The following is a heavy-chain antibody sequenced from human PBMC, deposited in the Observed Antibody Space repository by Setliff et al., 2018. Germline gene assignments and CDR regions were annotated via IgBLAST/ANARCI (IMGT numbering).Heavy chain of an antibody. CDR2: IGSKTYDGVA. CDR3: VRDSSADYYDNDYFKY. V-gene: IGHV3-49*04. Sequence: GGSLRLSCAASGLTFSGYYMQWVRQAPGKGLEWVGLIGSKTYDGVAEYAASVKGRFTISRDNSKNTLYLQMNILRPEDMALYYCVRDSSADYYDNDYFKYWGQGALVTVSS. CDR1: GLTFSGYY. J-gene: IGHJ1*01. D-gene: IGHD2-21*02.